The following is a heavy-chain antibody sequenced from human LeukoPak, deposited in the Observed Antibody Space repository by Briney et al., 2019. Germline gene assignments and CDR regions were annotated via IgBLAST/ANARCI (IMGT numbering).Heavy chain of an antibody. D-gene: IGHD3-22*01. CDR3: ERGLNYYDSRGYNPPYYIDV. CDR1: GFTVSSNY. V-gene: IGHV3-53*01. J-gene: IGHJ6*03. CDR2: VYSGGST. Sequence: GGSLRLSCAASGFTVSSNYMRWVRQAPGKGLECVSVVYSGGSTYYAESVRGRFTISRDNSKNTLYLQINSLRAEDTAVYYCERGLNYYDSRGYNPPYYIDVWGKGTTVTVSS.